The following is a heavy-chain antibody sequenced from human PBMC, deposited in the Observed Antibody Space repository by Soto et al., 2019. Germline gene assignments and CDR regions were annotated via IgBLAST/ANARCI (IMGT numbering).Heavy chain of an antibody. J-gene: IGHJ5*02. CDR3: ARPVNADSSGYYLRP. CDR1: GCTFTGYY. D-gene: IGHD3-22*01. V-gene: IGHV1-2*02. CDR2: INPNSGGT. Sequence: VASVKVSCKASGCTFTGYYMHWVRQAPGQGLEWMGWINPNSGGTNYAQKFQGRVTMTRDTSISTAYMELSRLRSDDTAVYYCARPVNADSSGYYLRPWGQGTMVTVSS.